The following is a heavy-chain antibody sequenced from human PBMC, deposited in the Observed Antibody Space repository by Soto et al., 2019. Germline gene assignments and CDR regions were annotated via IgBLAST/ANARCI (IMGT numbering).Heavy chain of an antibody. V-gene: IGHV3-7*01. CDR1: GFSFSDYW. J-gene: IGHJ6*03. CDR3: ARGKDGRRAGTYYFDMDV. D-gene: IGHD1-1*01. CDR2: IKQDGSEK. Sequence: GGSLRLSCAASGFSFSDYWMTWVRQAPGKGLDWVANIKQDGSEKYYLDSLKGRFTISRDNAKNSVHLLMNSLRAEDTAVYYCARGKDGRRAGTYYFDMDVWGKGTTVTVS.